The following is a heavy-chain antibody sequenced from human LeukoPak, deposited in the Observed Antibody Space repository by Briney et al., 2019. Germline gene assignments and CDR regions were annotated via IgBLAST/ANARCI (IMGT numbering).Heavy chain of an antibody. CDR2: INTYNGNT. D-gene: IGHD3-10*01. CDR1: GYTFNSHG. CDR3: ARAGITMVRGLDI. J-gene: IGHJ3*02. V-gene: IGHV1-18*01. Sequence: GASVKVSCKASGYTFNSHGISWVRQAPGQGLEWMAWINTYNGNTNYAQKLQGRVTMTTDTSTSTAYMELRSLRSDDTAVYYCARAGITMVRGLDIWGQGTMVTVSS.